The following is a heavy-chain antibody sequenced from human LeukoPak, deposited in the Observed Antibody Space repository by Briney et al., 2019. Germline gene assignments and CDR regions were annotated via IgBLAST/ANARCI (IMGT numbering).Heavy chain of an antibody. J-gene: IGHJ4*02. V-gene: IGHV1-18*01. Sequence: GASVKVSCKASGYTLTSYGISWVRQAPGQGLEWMGWISAYNGNPNYAQKLQGRVTMTTDTSTSTAYLELRSLTSEDTAVYYCAREKSGSYWIFCDYWGQGTLVTVSS. CDR3: AREKSGSYWIFCDY. CDR1: GYTLTSYG. D-gene: IGHD1-26*01. CDR2: ISAYNGNP.